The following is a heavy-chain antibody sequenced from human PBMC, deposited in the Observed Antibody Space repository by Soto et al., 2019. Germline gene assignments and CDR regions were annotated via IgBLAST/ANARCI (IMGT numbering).Heavy chain of an antibody. CDR3: ARGQEGVVATH. CDR1: GGSLSGYY. Sequence: QVQLQQWGAGLLKPSETLSLNCAVTGGSLSGYYWSWSRQPPGKGLEWIGEVKDGGHTNYSPSLRGRVTISSDTSNNQFPLRLNSVTAADTGVYYCARGQEGVVATHWDQGSLVTVSS. CDR2: VKDGGHT. D-gene: IGHD5-12*01. V-gene: IGHV4-34*01. J-gene: IGHJ4*02.